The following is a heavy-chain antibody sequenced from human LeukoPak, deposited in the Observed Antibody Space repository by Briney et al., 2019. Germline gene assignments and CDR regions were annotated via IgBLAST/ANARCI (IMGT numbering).Heavy chain of an antibody. CDR3: AKETNDYGDYEGLDY. Sequence: GGSLRLSCAASGFTFEDYTMHWVRQAPGKGLEGVSLISWDGCSTYYADSVKGRFTISRDNSKTSLYLQMNSLRTEDTALYYCAKETNDYGDYEGLDYWGQGTLVTVSS. CDR1: GFTFEDYT. J-gene: IGHJ4*02. CDR2: ISWDGCST. V-gene: IGHV3-43*01. D-gene: IGHD4-17*01.